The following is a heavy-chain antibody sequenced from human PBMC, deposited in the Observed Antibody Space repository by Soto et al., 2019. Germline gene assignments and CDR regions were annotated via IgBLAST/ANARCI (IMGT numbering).Heavy chain of an antibody. V-gene: IGHV3-53*01. CDR2: IYGGGTT. CDR3: VQTTGWPGFDF. Sequence: EVQLVESGGGLIQPGGSLRLSCAASGFDVSSKYMTWVRQAPGKGLEWVSVIYGGGTTYYADSVKGRFTISRDTSKNTLNLQMNSLRAEDTAVYYCVQTTGWPGFDFWGQGTLVTVSS. D-gene: IGHD6-19*01. CDR1: GFDVSSKY. J-gene: IGHJ4*02.